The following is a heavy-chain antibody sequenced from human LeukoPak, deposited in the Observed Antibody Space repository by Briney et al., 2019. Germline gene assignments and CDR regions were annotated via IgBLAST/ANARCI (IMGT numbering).Heavy chain of an antibody. CDR2: ISSSSSYI. D-gene: IGHD6-13*01. CDR3: ARVPQSAGLDY. Sequence: GGSLRLSCAASGFTFSSYAMSWVRQAPGKGLEWVSSISSSSSYIYYADSVKGRFTISRDNAKNSLYLQMNSLRAEDTAVYYCARVPQSAGLDYWGQGTLVTVSS. CDR1: GFTFSSYA. J-gene: IGHJ4*02. V-gene: IGHV3-21*01.